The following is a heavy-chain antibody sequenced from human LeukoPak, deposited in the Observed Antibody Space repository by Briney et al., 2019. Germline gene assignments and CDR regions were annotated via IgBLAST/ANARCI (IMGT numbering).Heavy chain of an antibody. CDR3: ARGGGYSYGPPGYFDY. D-gene: IGHD5-18*01. J-gene: IGHJ4*02. Sequence: SETLSLTCAVYGGSFSGYYWSWIRQPPGKGLEWIGYIYYSGSTNYNPSLKSRVTISVDTSKNQFSLKLSSVTAADTAVYYCARGGGYSYGPPGYFDYWGQGTLVTVSS. CDR2: IYYSGST. V-gene: IGHV4-59*01. CDR1: GGSFSGYY.